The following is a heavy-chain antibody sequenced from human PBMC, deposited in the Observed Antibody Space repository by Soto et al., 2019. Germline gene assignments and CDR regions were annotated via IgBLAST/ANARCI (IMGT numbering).Heavy chain of an antibody. CDR1: GFTFSSYG. V-gene: IGHV3-33*01. D-gene: IGHD4-17*01. Sequence: QVQLVESGGGVVQPGRSLRLSCAASGFTFSSYGMHWFRQAPGKGLEWVAGIWCDGSNKYYADYVKGRFTVSRDNYKNTLHLQMNSLRAEDTAVYYCPRGGGSYGDYVKDDILGQGKMVTVSS. CDR3: PRGGGSYGDYVKDDI. CDR2: IWCDGSNK. J-gene: IGHJ3*02.